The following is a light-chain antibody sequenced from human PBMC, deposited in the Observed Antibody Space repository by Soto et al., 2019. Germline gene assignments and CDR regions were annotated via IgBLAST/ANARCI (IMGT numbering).Light chain of an antibody. CDR1: QSISNY. CDR3: QQSYGTPLT. J-gene: IGKJ4*01. CDR2: GAS. Sequence: DIQMTQSPSSLSASVGDRVTITCRASQSISNYLNWYQQKPGKAPKLLIYGASSLQNGVPSRFGGSGSGTDFTLTISSLQPEDVATYYCQQSYGTPLTFGGGTKVEIK. V-gene: IGKV1-39*01.